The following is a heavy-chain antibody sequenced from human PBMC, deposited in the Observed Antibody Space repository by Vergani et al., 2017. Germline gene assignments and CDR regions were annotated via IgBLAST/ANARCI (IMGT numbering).Heavy chain of an antibody. J-gene: IGHJ5*02. Sequence: QVQLVQSGAEVKKPGSSVKVSCKASGGTFSSYAISWVRQAPGQGLEWMGGIIPIFGTANYAQKFQGRVTITADESTSTAYMELSSLRSEDTAVYYCARXSTRHHYDFWSGSGWFDPWGQGTLVTVSS. CDR1: GGTFSSYA. CDR2: IIPIFGTA. D-gene: IGHD3-3*01. V-gene: IGHV1-69*01. CDR3: ARXSTRHHYDFWSGSGWFDP.